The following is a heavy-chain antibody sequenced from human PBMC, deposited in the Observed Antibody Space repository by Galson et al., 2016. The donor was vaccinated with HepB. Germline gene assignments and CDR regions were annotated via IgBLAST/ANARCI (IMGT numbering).Heavy chain of an antibody. Sequence: SLRLSCAASGFRFTKFAMTWVRQAPGKGPEWVSGISASGVTYYADSVRGRFTVSRDDSKNTVFLQMKSLRADDTALYYCAKDAIGMVIGWLDPWGQGTQVTVSS. J-gene: IGHJ5*02. CDR1: GFRFTKFA. D-gene: IGHD3-3*01. V-gene: IGHV3-23*01. CDR3: AKDAIGMVIGWLDP. CDR2: ISASGVT.